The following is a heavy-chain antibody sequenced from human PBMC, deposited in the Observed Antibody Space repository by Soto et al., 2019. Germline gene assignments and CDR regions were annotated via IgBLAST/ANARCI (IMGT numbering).Heavy chain of an antibody. V-gene: IGHV4-39*01. CDR3: ARQGNTVTTGYYYGMDA. CDR1: GGSISSSNYY. D-gene: IGHD4-17*01. Sequence: ESLSRSCPVSGGSISSSNYYWGWIREPPGRGLEWIGTMYYSGRTYYNPSLKSRVTTSVDTSKNQFSLKLRAVNATDTAVYYCARQGNTVTTGYYYGMDAWGQGTKVTVSS. CDR2: MYYSGRT. J-gene: IGHJ6*02.